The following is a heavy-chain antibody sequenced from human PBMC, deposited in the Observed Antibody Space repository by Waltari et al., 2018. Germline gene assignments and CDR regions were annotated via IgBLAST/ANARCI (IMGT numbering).Heavy chain of an antibody. CDR2: INPNSGGT. CDR1: GYTFTGYY. V-gene: IGHV1-2*02. Sequence: QVQLVQSGAEVKKPGASVKVSCKASGYTFTGYYMHWVRQAPGQGLEGMGWINPNSGGTNYAQKVQGRVTMTRDTSISTAYMELGRRRSDDTAVYYCARDHRTRSAFDIWGQGTMVTVSS. J-gene: IGHJ3*02. CDR3: ARDHRTRSAFDI.